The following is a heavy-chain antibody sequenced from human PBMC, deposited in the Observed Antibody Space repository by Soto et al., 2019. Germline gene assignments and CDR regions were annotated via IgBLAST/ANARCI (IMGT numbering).Heavy chain of an antibody. CDR1: GGSISSGGYS. CDR3: ARGGYSGYDSVTTPFDY. Sequence: SETLSLTCAVSGGSISSGGYSWSWIRQPPGKGLEWFGYIYHSGSTYYNPSLKSRVTISVDRPKNQFSLKLSSVTAADTAVYYCARGGYSGYDSVTTPFDYWGQGTLVTSPQ. CDR2: IYHSGST. V-gene: IGHV4-30-2*01. D-gene: IGHD5-12*01. J-gene: IGHJ4*02.